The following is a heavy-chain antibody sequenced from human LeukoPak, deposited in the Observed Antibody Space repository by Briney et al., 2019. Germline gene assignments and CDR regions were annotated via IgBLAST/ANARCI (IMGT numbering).Heavy chain of an antibody. CDR2: IFWDNDK. V-gene: IGHV2-5*02. Sequence: SGPTLLNATQTHTLTCTFSGFSLNSNGVGVGWIRQPPGKALEWLAPIFWDNDKRYSSLSNRLTITKDTSESQVVLKMTNMDPADTATYYCARLFYYDGSGRTYYFDYWSQGTLVTVS. J-gene: IGHJ4*02. CDR1: GFSLNSNGVG. CDR3: ARLFYYDGSGRTYYFDY. D-gene: IGHD3-22*01.